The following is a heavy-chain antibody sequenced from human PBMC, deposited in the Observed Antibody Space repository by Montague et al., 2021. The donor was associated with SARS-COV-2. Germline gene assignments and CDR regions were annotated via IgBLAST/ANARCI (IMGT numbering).Heavy chain of an antibody. V-gene: IGHV4-59*01. CDR1: GGSTSSYY. J-gene: IGHJ2*01. Sequence: SETLSLTCTVSGGSTSSYYWSWIRQPLGKGLEWIGCIYYSGSTNYNPSLKSRVTISVDTSKTQFSLKLNSVTAADTAVYYCARTIVVVSAASRYFDLWGRGTLATVSS. D-gene: IGHD2-2*01. CDR2: IYYSGST. CDR3: ARTIVVVSAASRYFDL.